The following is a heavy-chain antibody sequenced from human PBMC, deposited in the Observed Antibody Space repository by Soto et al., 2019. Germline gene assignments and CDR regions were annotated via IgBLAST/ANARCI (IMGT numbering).Heavy chain of an antibody. J-gene: IGHJ3*02. CDR3: AKSIVGLIVATIIGAFDI. CDR2: ISGSGGST. Sequence: GGSLRLSCAASGFTFSSYAMSWVRQAPGKGLEWVSAISGSGGSTYYADSVKGRFTISRDNSKNTLYLQMNSLRAEDTAVYYCAKSIVGLIVATIIGAFDIWGQGTMVTVSS. D-gene: IGHD5-12*01. V-gene: IGHV3-23*01. CDR1: GFTFSSYA.